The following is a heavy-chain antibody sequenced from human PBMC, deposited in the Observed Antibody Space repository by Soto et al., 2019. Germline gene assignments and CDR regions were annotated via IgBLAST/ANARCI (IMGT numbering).Heavy chain of an antibody. CDR2: INHSGNT. Sequence: SETLSLTCAVYGGSFSGYYWTWIRQPPGKGLERIGEINHSGNTNYNPSLKSRVTISLDMSKNQFSLKLTSVTAADTAVYYCASTLNSVMISPYGYPQLSFDYWGQGALVTVSS. V-gene: IGHV4-34*01. D-gene: IGHD5-18*01. CDR3: ASTLNSVMISPYGYPQLSFDY. J-gene: IGHJ4*02. CDR1: GGSFSGYY.